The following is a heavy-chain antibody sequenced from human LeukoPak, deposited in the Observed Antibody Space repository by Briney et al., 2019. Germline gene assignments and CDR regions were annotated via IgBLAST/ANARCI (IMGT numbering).Heavy chain of an antibody. Sequence: SETLSLTCAVSGYSISSGYYWGGIRQPPGKGLEWVGSIYHSGSTYYNPSLKSRVTISVDTSKNHFSLKLSSVSAAKTAVYYCARQGWIQLWLRGYYYYYMDVWGKGTTVTVSS. V-gene: IGHV4-38-2*01. CDR3: ARQGWIQLWLRGYYYYYMDV. CDR2: IYHSGST. J-gene: IGHJ6*03. CDR1: GYSISSGYY. D-gene: IGHD5-18*01.